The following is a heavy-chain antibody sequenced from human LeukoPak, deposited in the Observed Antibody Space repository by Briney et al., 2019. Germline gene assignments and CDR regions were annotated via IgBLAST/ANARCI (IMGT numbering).Heavy chain of an antibody. V-gene: IGHV3-11*06. CDR1: GFTFRDYH. Sequence: PGGSLRLSCAASGFTFRDYHMSWIRQAPGKGLEWVAYIVGSSSYTNYADSVKGRFTISRDNSKNTLYLQMNSLRAEDTAVYYCARDERAVKRYSSSRYNSRDWYFDLWGRGTLVTVSS. D-gene: IGHD6-13*01. CDR2: IVGSSSYT. CDR3: ARDERAVKRYSSSRYNSRDWYFDL. J-gene: IGHJ2*01.